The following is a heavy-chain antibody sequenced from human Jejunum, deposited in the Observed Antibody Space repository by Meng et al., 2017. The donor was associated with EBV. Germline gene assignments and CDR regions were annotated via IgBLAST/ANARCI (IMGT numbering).Heavy chain of an antibody. V-gene: IGHV7-4-1*02. Sequence: QVQLVQSGSELKKPGASVTVSCKTSGYTFTRYAMNWVRQAPGQGLEWMGWINTKTGNPSYTQGFTGRFVFSLDTSVSTAYLQISSLKAEDTAVYYCARDVETATFDYWGQGTLVTVSS. CDR3: ARDVETATFDY. D-gene: IGHD5-24*01. CDR1: GYTFTRYA. J-gene: IGHJ4*02. CDR2: INTKTGNP.